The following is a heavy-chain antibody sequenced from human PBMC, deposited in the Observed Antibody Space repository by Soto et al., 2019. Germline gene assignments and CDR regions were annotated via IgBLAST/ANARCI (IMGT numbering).Heavy chain of an antibody. CDR3: ATGRSEVVPGAMDT. CDR1: GDSFSNYY. CDR2: IYPTGST. D-gene: IGHD2-2*01. J-gene: IGHJ5*02. Sequence: QVQLQESGPGLVKPSETLSLSCTVSGDSFSNYYCNWVRKSAGKGLEWIGRIYPTGSTTSNPSLNSRLTMSVDTSKNQFSLRLTSMTAADTAVYYCATGRSEVVPGAMDTWGQGTLVTVSS. V-gene: IGHV4-4*07.